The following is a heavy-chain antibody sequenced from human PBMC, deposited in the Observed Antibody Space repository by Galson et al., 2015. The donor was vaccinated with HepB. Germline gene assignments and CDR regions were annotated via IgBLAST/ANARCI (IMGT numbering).Heavy chain of an antibody. Sequence: SVKVSCKASGGTFSSYAISWVRQAPGQGLEWMGGIIPIFGTANYAQKFQGRVTITADESTSTAYMELSSLRSEDTAVYYCARGRSGKRYYYYYYMDVWGKGTTVTVSS. CDR2: IIPIFGTA. CDR3: ARGRSGKRYYYYYYMDV. V-gene: IGHV1-69*13. CDR1: GGTFSSYA. J-gene: IGHJ6*03. D-gene: IGHD3-3*01.